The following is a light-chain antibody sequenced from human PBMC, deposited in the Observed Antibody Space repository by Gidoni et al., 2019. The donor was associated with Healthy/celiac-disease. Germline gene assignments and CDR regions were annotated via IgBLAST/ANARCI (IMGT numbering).Light chain of an antibody. V-gene: IGKV1-39*01. CDR1: QSISSY. CDR2: AAS. CDR3: QQSYSTPWT. Sequence: DIQMTQSPSSLSASVGDRVTITCRASQSISSYLNWYQQKPGKAPKLLIYAASSVQSGVPSRFSGSGSGTDCTLTISSLQPEDFATYYCQQSYSTPWTFGQGTKVEIK. J-gene: IGKJ1*01.